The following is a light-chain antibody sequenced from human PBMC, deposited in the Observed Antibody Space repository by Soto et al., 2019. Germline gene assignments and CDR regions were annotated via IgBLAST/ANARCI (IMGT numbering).Light chain of an antibody. CDR3: QQRSSWPPYT. CDR2: DAS. CDR1: QSVNNY. J-gene: IGKJ2*01. Sequence: ESVLTQSPAVLSLSPGDGATLSCRASQSVNNYLAWYQQRRGQAPRLLIYDASNRATGIPARFSGSGSGTDFTLTISSLEPEDFAVYFCQQRSSWPPYTFGQGTKVE. V-gene: IGKV3-11*01.